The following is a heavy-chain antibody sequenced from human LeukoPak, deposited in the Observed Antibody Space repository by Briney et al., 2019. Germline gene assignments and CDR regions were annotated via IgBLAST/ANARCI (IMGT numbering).Heavy chain of an antibody. Sequence: ASVKVSCKASGYTFTSYGISWVRQAPGQGLEWMGWISAYNGNTNYAQKLQGRVTMTTDTSTSTAYMELRSLRSDDTAVYYCARDSTDIVVIPAATHDAFDIWGQGTMVTVSS. CDR3: ARDSTDIVVIPAATHDAFDI. J-gene: IGHJ3*02. V-gene: IGHV1-18*01. D-gene: IGHD2-2*01. CDR1: GYTFTSYG. CDR2: ISAYNGNT.